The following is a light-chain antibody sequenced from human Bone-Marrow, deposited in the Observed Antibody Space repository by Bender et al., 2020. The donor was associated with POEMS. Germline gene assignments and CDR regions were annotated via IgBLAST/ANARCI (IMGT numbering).Light chain of an antibody. CDR2: NNS. V-gene: IGLV1-44*01. CDR1: SSKFGSYP. CDR3: ATWDDSLNGWV. Sequence: QSVLTQPPSASGTPGQRVTISCSGRSSKFGSYPVNWYQQLPGAAPKLVICNNSQRPSGVPDRFSGSNSGTSASLAISGLLSDDEADFYCATWDDSLNGWVFGGGTKLTVL. J-gene: IGLJ3*02.